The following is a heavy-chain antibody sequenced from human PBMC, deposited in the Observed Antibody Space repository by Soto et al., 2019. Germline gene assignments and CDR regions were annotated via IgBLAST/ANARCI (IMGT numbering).Heavy chain of an antibody. CDR1: GGSISSSFYY. Sequence: SETLSLTCTVSGGSISSSFYYWVWIRQPPGKGLEWLGTIYYSGDTDYNSSLKSRVTIAVDTSKNQFSLKLRSVTAADTAVYYCARSDRGGSGTYYNVLDYWGQGTLVTVSS. J-gene: IGHJ4*02. V-gene: IGHV4-39*01. CDR3: ARSDRGGSGTYYNVLDY. D-gene: IGHD3-10*01. CDR2: IYYSGDT.